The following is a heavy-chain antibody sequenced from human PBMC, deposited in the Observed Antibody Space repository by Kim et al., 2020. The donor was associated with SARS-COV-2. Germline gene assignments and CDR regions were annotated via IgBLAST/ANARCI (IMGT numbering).Heavy chain of an antibody. D-gene: IGHD5-12*01. CDR3: ARDGYNGGAFDI. J-gene: IGHJ3*02. V-gene: IGHV3-48*03. CDR1: GFTFSSYE. Sequence: GGSLRLSCAASGFTFSSYEMNWVRQAPGKGLEWVSYISSSGSTIYYADSVKGRFTISRDNAKNSLYLQMNSLRAEDTAVYYCARDGYNGGAFDIWGQGTMVTVSS. CDR2: ISSSGSTI.